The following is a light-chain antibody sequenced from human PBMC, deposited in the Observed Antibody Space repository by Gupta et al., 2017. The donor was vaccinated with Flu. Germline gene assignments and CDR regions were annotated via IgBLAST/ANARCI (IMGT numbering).Light chain of an antibody. J-gene: IGKJ1*01. Sequence: IQLTHSPSSVSASVGDRATITCRASQGINDWLAWYQQKPGKSPQLLIYAASSLESGVPSRFSGSGSGTDFTLTISSLQPEDFADYYCQQAIKFPRTFGQGTKVEIK. CDR3: QQAIKFPRT. CDR2: AAS. V-gene: IGKV1-12*01. CDR1: QGINDW.